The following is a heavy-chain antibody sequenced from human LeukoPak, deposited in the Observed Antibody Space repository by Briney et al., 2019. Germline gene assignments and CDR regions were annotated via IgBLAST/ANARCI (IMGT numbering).Heavy chain of an antibody. CDR1: GVTVSSYA. CDR2: ISGSGGST. V-gene: IGHV3-23*01. D-gene: IGHD6-19*01. J-gene: IGHJ4*02. Sequence: GGSLRLSCAVSGVTVSSYAMSWVRQAPGKGLEWVSAISGSGGSTYYADSVKGRFTISRDNSKNTLYLQMNSLRAEDTAVYYCARTGSGWYRHYFDYWGQGTLVTVSS. CDR3: ARTGSGWYRHYFDY.